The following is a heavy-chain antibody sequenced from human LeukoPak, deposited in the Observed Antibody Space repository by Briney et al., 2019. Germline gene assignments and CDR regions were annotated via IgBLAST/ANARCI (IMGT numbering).Heavy chain of an antibody. CDR2: TSSSSSYI. V-gene: IGHV3-21*01. CDR3: AKSSGWNYYYYYMDV. D-gene: IGHD6-19*01. CDR1: GFTFSNYG. Sequence: KTGGSLRLSCAASGFTFSNYGMNWVRQAPGKGLEWVSSTSSSSSYIYYADSVKGRFTISRDNAKNSLYLQMNSLRAEDTAVYYCAKSSGWNYYYYYMDVWGEGTTVIASS. J-gene: IGHJ6*03.